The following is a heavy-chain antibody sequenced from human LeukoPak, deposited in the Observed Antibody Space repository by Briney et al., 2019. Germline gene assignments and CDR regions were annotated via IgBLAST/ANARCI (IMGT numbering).Heavy chain of an antibody. V-gene: IGHV1-18*01. CDR1: GYSFILYG. J-gene: IGHJ3*02. CDR3: ARSGPGSSSLDAFDI. D-gene: IGHD6-13*01. CDR2: ISTSTGDA. Sequence: ASVKVSCKTSGYSFILYGISWVRQAPGQGPEWMGWISTSTGDAKYTQKFQGRVTLTTDTSTSTAYMELSSLRSDETAVYYCARSGPGSSSLDAFDIWGQGTMVTVSS.